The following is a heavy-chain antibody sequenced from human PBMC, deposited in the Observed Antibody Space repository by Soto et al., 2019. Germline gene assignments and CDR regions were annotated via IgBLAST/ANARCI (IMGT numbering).Heavy chain of an antibody. V-gene: IGHV1-18*01. CDR1: GYTFTSYG. CDR2: INANNGST. CDR3: ARDGEGIAVPGNSFDI. J-gene: IGHJ3*02. Sequence: ASVKVSCKASGYTFTSYGISWVRQAPGQGLEWMGWINANNGSTNYAQTFQGRVTMTRDTSISTAYMELSRLRSDDTAVYYCARDGEGIAVPGNSFDIWGQGTMVTVSS. D-gene: IGHD6-19*01.